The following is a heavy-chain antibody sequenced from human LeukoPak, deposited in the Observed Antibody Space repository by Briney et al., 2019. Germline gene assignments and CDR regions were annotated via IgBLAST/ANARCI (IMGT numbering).Heavy chain of an antibody. J-gene: IGHJ4*02. V-gene: IGHV3-23*01. D-gene: IGHD3-22*01. CDR3: AKDSHYDSSGYYYEDY. CDR1: GFTFSSYA. Sequence: GGSLRLSCAASGFTFSSYAMSWVRQAPGKGLEWVSAISGSGGSTYYADSVKGRFTISRDNSENTVYLQMNSLRVEDTAVYYCAKDSHYDSSGYYYEDYWGQGTLVTVSS. CDR2: ISGSGGST.